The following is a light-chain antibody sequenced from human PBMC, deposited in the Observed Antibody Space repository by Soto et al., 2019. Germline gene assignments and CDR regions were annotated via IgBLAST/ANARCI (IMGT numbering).Light chain of an antibody. CDR3: AAWDDSLNGFYV. CDR1: SSNIGSNI. Sequence: QSVLTQPPSASGTPGQRVTISCSGSSSNIGSNIVNWYQQLPGTAPRLLVYSYNQRPSGVPDRFSGSKSGTSASLAISGLQSEDEADYFCAAWDDSLNGFYVFGTGTKLTVL. CDR2: SYN. J-gene: IGLJ1*01. V-gene: IGLV1-44*01.